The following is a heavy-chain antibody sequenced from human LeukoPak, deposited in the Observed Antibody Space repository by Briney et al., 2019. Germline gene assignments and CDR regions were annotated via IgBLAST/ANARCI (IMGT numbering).Heavy chain of an antibody. CDR2: IFPSGGEI. CDR3: ARSRSGYYEDY. Sequence: PGGSLRLSCAASGFTFSTFAMIWVRQPPGKGLEWVSSIFPSGGEIHYADSVRGRFTISRDNSKSTLSLQVNSLRAEDTAVYYCARSRSGYYEDYWGQGTLVTVSS. J-gene: IGHJ4*02. D-gene: IGHD3-22*01. CDR1: GFTFSTFA. V-gene: IGHV3-23*01.